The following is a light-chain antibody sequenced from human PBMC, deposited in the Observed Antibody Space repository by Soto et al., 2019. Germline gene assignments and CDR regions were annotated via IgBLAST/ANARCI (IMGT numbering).Light chain of an antibody. CDR2: DAS. CDR3: QDRSSWPLGT. J-gene: IGKJ1*01. Sequence: DIVLTQSPATLSLSPVERATLSFRSSRSVSTYLAWYQQKPGQAPRLLIYDASTRDYDVPARFSGSGSGTDFTLTISGLEPEDSAIYYCQDRSSWPLGTFGQGTKVDIK. CDR1: RSVSTY. V-gene: IGKV3-11*01.